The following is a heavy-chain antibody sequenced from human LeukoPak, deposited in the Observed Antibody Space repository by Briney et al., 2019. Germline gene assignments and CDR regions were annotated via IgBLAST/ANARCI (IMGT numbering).Heavy chain of an antibody. CDR1: GGSISSYY. CDR2: IYYSGST. CDR3: ARDRGDLGYCSGGTCYELDY. V-gene: IGHV4-59*01. D-gene: IGHD2-15*01. Sequence: SETLSLTRTVSGGSISSYYWSWIRQPPGKGLEWIGHIYYSGSTNYNPSLKSRVTISVDTSKIQFSLKLNSVTAADTAVYYCARDRGDLGYCSGGTCYELDYWGQGTLVTVSS. J-gene: IGHJ4*02.